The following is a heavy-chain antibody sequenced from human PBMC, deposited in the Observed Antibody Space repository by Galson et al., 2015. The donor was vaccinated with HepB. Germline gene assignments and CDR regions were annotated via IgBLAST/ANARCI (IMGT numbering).Heavy chain of an antibody. CDR3: ARIRPIAAAGMRGYDAFDI. Sequence: PALVKPTQTLTLTCTFSGFSLSTSGMCVSWIRQPPGKALEWLALIDWDDDKYYSTSLKTRLTISKDTSKNQVVLTMTNMDPVDTATYYCARIRPIAAAGMRGYDAFDIWGQGTMVTVSS. J-gene: IGHJ3*02. CDR1: GFSLSTSGMC. V-gene: IGHV2-70*01. CDR2: IDWDDDK. D-gene: IGHD6-13*01.